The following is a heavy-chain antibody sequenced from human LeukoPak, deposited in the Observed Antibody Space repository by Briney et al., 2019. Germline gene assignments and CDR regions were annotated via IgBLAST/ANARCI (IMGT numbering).Heavy chain of an antibody. Sequence: PSETLSLTCAVYGGSFSGYYWSWIRQPPGKGLGWIGEINHSGSTNYNPSLKSRVTISVDTSKNQFSLKLSSVTAADTAVYYCAYGREFDYWGQGTLVTVSS. CDR2: INHSGST. J-gene: IGHJ4*02. V-gene: IGHV4-34*01. CDR1: GGSFSGYY. CDR3: AYGREFDY. D-gene: IGHD3-10*02.